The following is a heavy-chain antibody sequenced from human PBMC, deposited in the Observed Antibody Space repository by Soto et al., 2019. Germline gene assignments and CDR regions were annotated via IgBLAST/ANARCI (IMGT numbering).Heavy chain of an antibody. Sequence: EVQLLESGGGLVQPGGSLRLSCAASGFTFSSHAMSWVRQAPGKGLGWVSAISGSGGSTYYADSVKGRFTISRDNSKNTLYLQMNSLRAEDTAVYYCAKEVRGSGHTNYYYYYGMDVWGQGTTVTVSS. V-gene: IGHV3-23*01. CDR1: GFTFSSHA. J-gene: IGHJ6*02. D-gene: IGHD3-10*01. CDR3: AKEVRGSGHTNYYYYYGMDV. CDR2: ISGSGGST.